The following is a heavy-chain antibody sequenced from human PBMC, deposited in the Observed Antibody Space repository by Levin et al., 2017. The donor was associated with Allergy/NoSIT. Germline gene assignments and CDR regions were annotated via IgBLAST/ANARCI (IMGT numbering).Heavy chain of an antibody. Sequence: ASVKVSCKASGYTFTGYYMHWVRQAPGQGLEWMGWINPNSGGTNYAQKFQGRVTMTRDTSISTAYMELSRLRSDDTAVYYCARDFSSTFYWFDPWGQGTLVTVSS. CDR2: INPNSGGT. J-gene: IGHJ5*02. V-gene: IGHV1-2*02. D-gene: IGHD2/OR15-2a*01. CDR3: ARDFSSTFYWFDP. CDR1: GYTFTGYY.